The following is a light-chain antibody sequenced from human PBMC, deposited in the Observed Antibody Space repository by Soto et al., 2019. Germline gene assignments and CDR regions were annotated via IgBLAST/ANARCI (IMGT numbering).Light chain of an antibody. J-gene: IGLJ2*01. CDR3: SSYTSSSTLV. CDR2: EVS. Sequence: QLVLTQPPSVSGSPGQSVTISCTGTSSDVGSYNRVSWYQQPPGTAPKLMIYEVSNRPSGVPDRFSGSKSGNTASLTISGLQAEDEADYYCSSYTSSSTLVFGGGTKVTVL. V-gene: IGLV2-18*02. CDR1: SSDVGSYNR.